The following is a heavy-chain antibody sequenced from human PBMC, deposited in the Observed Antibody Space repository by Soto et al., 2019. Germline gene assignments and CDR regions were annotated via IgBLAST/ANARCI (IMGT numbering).Heavy chain of an antibody. J-gene: IGHJ4*02. CDR2: VYNDGSA. CDR1: GVSISSGNW. Sequence: SETLSLTCDVSGVSISSGNWWSWVRQPPGRGLEWIAEVYNDGSANYHPSLESRATISVDRSKNQFSLRLSSVTAADTGKYYCARLVYDSRLNYLYFDHWGQGTLVTVSS. V-gene: IGHV4-4*02. CDR3: ARLVYDSRLNYLYFDH. D-gene: IGHD3-22*01.